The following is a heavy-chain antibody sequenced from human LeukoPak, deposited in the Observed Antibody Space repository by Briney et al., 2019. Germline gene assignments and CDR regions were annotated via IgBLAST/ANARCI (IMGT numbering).Heavy chain of an antibody. CDR3: ARERRGSTTTPHDAFDI. V-gene: IGHV4-4*07. CDR1: GGSSSSHY. D-gene: IGHD1-26*01. Sequence: PSETLSLTCTVSGGSSSSHYWSWIRQPPGKGLEWIGRIYTSGSTNYNPSLKSRVTMSVDTSKNQFSLKLSSVTAADTAVYYCARERRGSTTTPHDAFDIWGQGTMVTVSS. CDR2: IYTSGST. J-gene: IGHJ3*02.